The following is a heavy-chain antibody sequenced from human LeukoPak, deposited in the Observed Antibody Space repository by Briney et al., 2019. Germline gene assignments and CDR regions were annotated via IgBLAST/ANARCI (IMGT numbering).Heavy chain of an antibody. D-gene: IGHD6-13*01. CDR2: IGTAGDT. CDR3: ARGLAAANTDFDY. Sequence: GGSLRLSCAASGFTFSSYDMHWVRQATGKGLEWVSAIGTAGDTYYPGSVKGRFTISRENAKHSLYLQMNSLRAGDTAVYYCARGLAAANTDFDYWGQGTLVTVSS. CDR1: GFTFSSYD. V-gene: IGHV3-13*04. J-gene: IGHJ4*02.